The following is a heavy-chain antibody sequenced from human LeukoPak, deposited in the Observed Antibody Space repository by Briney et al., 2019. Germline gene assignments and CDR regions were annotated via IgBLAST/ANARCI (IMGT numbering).Heavy chain of an antibody. V-gene: IGHV1-8*01. Sequence: ASVKVSFKASGYTFTSYDINWVRQATGQGLEWMGWMNLNSGNKGYAQKFQGRVTMTRNTSISTAYMELSSLRSEDTAVYYCASSPTETYCSGGSCYEYYYYGMDVWGQGTTVTVSS. J-gene: IGHJ6*02. CDR2: MNLNSGNK. D-gene: IGHD2-15*01. CDR1: GYTFTSYD. CDR3: ASSPTETYCSGGSCYEYYYYGMDV.